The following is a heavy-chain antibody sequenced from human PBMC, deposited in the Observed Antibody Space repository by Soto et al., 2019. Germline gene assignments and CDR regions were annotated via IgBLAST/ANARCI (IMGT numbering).Heavy chain of an antibody. Sequence: AASGKVSCKASGGTFSSYAISWVRQAPGQGLEWMGGIIPIFGTANYAQKFQGRVTITADESTSTAYMELSSLRSEDTAVYYCARAATEDQNYYDSSDSLDYFDYWGQGTLVTVSS. J-gene: IGHJ4*02. CDR2: IIPIFGTA. D-gene: IGHD3-22*01. V-gene: IGHV1-69*13. CDR1: GGTFSSYA. CDR3: ARAATEDQNYYDSSDSLDYFDY.